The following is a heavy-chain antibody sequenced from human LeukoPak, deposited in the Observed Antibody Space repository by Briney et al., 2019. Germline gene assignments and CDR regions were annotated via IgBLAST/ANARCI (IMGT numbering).Heavy chain of an antibody. D-gene: IGHD6-13*01. Sequence: GASVKVSCKASGYTFSSYYMHWVRQAAGQGLEWMGIINPSGGSTSYAQKFQGRVTMTRDTSTSTVYMELSSLRSEDTAVYYCARDQGSAAGHFDYWGQGTLVTVSS. J-gene: IGHJ4*02. V-gene: IGHV1-46*01. CDR3: ARDQGSAAGHFDY. CDR1: GYTFSSYY. CDR2: INPSGGST.